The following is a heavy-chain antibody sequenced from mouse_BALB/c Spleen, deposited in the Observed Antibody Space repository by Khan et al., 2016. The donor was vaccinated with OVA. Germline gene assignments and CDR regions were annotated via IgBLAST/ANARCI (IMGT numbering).Heavy chain of an antibody. V-gene: IGHV1-4*01. D-gene: IGHD2-14*01. J-gene: IGHJ3*01. Sequence: VQLVESGAELARPGASVKMSCKASGYTFTSYTIHWIKKRPGQGLEWIGYINPSNDYTNYNQKFKDKATLTTDKSSTTAYLQLSSLTSDDSAVFNGVGDGAYHRNEGWLAYWGQGTMVTVSA. CDR2: INPSNDYT. CDR1: GYTFTSYT. CDR3: VGDGAYHRNEGWLAY.